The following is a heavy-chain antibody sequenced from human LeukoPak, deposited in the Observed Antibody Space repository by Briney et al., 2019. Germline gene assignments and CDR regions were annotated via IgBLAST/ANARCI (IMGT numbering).Heavy chain of an antibody. J-gene: IGHJ4*02. CDR2: ISSDGGRT. Sequence: GGSLRLFCAASGFSFSGHAMHWVRQAPGKGLEYVSTISSDGGRTYHANSVKGRFTISRDNSKNTVFLQMGSLRADDMAVYYCARSEGVYYYDGAFDSWGQGTLVTVSS. CDR1: GFSFSGHA. D-gene: IGHD3-22*01. CDR3: ARSEGVYYYDGAFDS. V-gene: IGHV3-64*01.